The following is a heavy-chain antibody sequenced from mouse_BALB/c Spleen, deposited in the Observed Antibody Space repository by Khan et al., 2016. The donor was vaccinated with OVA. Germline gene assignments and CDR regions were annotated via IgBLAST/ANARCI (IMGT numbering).Heavy chain of an antibody. Sequence: EVQRVESGGGLVQTGGSRKLSCAASGFTFSGFGMHWVRQAPEKGLEWVAYISSDSNTIYYADTVKGRFTMPRDNPKNTPVLAITRLRSEDPALYSCAGSGYYYFDYWGQGTTLTVSS. V-gene: IGHV5-17*02. J-gene: IGHJ2*01. CDR2: ISSDSNTI. CDR1: GFTFSGFG. CDR3: AGSGYYYFDY. D-gene: IGHD2-3*01.